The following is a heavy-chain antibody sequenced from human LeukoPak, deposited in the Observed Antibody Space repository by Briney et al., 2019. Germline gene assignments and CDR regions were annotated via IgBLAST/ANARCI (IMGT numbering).Heavy chain of an antibody. V-gene: IGHV1-69*13. CDR1: GGTFSSYA. D-gene: IGHD6-19*01. CDR2: IIPIFGTA. Sequence: SVKVSCKASGGTFSSYAISWVRQAPGQGLEWMGGIIPIFGTANYAQKFQGRVTITADESTSTAYMGLSSLRSEDTAVYYCARDQGDPLGSGWRDYYYYGMDVWGKGTTVTVSS. J-gene: IGHJ6*04. CDR3: ARDQGDPLGSGWRDYYYYGMDV.